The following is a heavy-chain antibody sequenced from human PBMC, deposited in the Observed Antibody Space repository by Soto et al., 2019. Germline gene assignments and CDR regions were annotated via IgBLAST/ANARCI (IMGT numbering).Heavy chain of an antibody. J-gene: IGHJ6*02. V-gene: IGHV3-11*06. Sequence: GGSLRLSCAASGFTFSDYYMSWIRQAPGKGLEWVSYISSSSSYTNYADSVKGRFTISRDNAKNSLYLQMNSLRAEDTAVYYCARDRNYGDYDPYGMDVWGQGTTVTVSS. CDR3: ARDRNYGDYDPYGMDV. CDR2: ISSSSSYT. D-gene: IGHD4-17*01. CDR1: GFTFSDYY.